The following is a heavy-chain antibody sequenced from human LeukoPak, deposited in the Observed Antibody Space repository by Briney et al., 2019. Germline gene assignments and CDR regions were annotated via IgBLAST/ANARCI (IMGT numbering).Heavy chain of an antibody. J-gene: IGHJ4*02. CDR3: ARGVNYYDSSGYYFSY. D-gene: IGHD3-22*01. Sequence: PGGSLRLSCAASGFTFSSYEMNWVRQAPGKGLEWVSYISSSGSSIYYADSVKGRFTISRDNAKNSPYLQMNSLRAEDTAVYYCARGVNYYDSSGYYFSYWGQGTLVTVSS. CDR1: GFTFSSYE. V-gene: IGHV3-48*03. CDR2: ISSSGSSI.